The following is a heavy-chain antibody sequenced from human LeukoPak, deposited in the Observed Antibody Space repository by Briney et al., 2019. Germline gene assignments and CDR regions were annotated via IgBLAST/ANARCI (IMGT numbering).Heavy chain of an antibody. V-gene: IGHV4-34*01. J-gene: IGHJ4*02. CDR1: GGSFSGYS. Sequence: PSETLSLTCAVYGGSFSGYSGTWSPQPQGKGLEWIGEINHSGSTNYNPSLKSRVTISVDTSKNQFSLKLSSVTAADTAVYYCRVNGYTLDYWGQGTLVTVSS. D-gene: IGHD5-24*01. CDR2: INHSGST. CDR3: RVNGYTLDY.